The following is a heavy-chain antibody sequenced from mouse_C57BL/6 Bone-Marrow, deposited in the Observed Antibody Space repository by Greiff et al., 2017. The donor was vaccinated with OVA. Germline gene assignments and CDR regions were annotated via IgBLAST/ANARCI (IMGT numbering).Heavy chain of an antibody. V-gene: IGHV1-19*01. Sequence: VQLQQSGPVLVKPGASVKMSCKASGYTFTDYYMNWVKQSHGKSLEWIGVINPYNGGTSYNQKFKGKATLTVDKSSSTAYMVLNSLTSEDSAVYYCARRSANFDYWGQGTTLTVSS. CDR1: GYTFTDYY. CDR2: INPYNGGT. D-gene: IGHD6-1*01. CDR3: ARRSANFDY. J-gene: IGHJ2*01.